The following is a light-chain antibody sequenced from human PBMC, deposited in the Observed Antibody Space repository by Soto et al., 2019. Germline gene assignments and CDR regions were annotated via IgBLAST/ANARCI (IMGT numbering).Light chain of an antibody. V-gene: IGKV3-20*01. CDR1: QSVSSSS. CDR3: QHYGASPKYT. Sequence: EIVTTQTPGNLSLSPGQGATLSCEGAQSVSSSSLGLYQQRPGQAPRLLLYGASRRATGIPDRFIGSWSVTDFTLPLSRLEPTEFAAYYCQHYGASPKYTFGQGTGLEI. J-gene: IGKJ5*01. CDR2: GAS.